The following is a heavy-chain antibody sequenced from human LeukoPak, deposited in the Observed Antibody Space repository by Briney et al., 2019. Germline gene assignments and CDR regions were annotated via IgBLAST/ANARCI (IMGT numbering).Heavy chain of an antibody. Sequence: SETLSLTCTVSGGSISSYYWSWIRQPAGKGLEWIGRIYTSGSTNYNPSLKSRVTISVDTSKNQFSLKLSSVTAADTAVYYCARVGNSSSSVNWFDPWGQGTLVTVSS. J-gene: IGHJ5*02. V-gene: IGHV4-4*07. D-gene: IGHD6-6*01. CDR2: IYTSGST. CDR1: GGSISSYY. CDR3: ARVGNSSSSVNWFDP.